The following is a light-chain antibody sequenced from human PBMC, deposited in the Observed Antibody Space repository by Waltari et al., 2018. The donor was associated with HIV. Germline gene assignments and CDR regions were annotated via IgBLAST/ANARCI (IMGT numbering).Light chain of an antibody. J-gene: IGLJ1*01. CDR1: RNDVGGYDY. CDR3: SSYTRSRVHV. CDR2: EVN. V-gene: IGLV2-14*01. Sequence: QSALTQPASVSGSPGQSITISCTGTRNDVGGYDYVSWYQQHPGKAPKLMIYEVNSRASGVSNRFSGSKSGYMASLTISGLQPDYEAEYFCSSYTRSRVHVFGTGTTFTVL.